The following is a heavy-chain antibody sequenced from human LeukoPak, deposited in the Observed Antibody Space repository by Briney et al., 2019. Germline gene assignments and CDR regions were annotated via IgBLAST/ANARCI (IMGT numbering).Heavy chain of an antibody. V-gene: IGHV1-2*02. J-gene: IGHJ3*02. CDR2: INPNSGGT. Sequence: ASVKVSCKSSGYTFTGYYMHWVRQAPGQGLEWMGWINPNSGGTNYAQKFQGRVTMTRDTSISTAYMELSRLRSDDTAVYYCAREKVADYVDAFDIWGQGTMVTVSS. D-gene: IGHD4-17*01. CDR1: GYTFTGYY. CDR3: AREKVADYVDAFDI.